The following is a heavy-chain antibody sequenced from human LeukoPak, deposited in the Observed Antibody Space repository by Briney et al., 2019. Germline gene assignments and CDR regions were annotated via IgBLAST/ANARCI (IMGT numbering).Heavy chain of an antibody. V-gene: IGHV3-23*01. J-gene: IGHJ4*02. D-gene: IGHD6-19*01. CDR2: ISGSGDST. CDR1: GFTFSSYA. CDR3: ARDRRIAVAGKGTRTYWQFDY. Sequence: PGGSLRLSCAASGFTFSSYAMSWVRQAPGKGLEWVSAISGSGDSTYYADSVKGRFTISRDNAKNSLYLQMNSLRAEDTAVYYCARDRRIAVAGKGTRTYWQFDYWGQGTLVTVSS.